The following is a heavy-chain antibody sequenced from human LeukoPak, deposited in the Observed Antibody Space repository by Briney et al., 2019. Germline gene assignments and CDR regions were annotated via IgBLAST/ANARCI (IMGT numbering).Heavy chain of an antibody. CDR3: ARGGLAAWFDP. CDR2: MNPNSGNT. V-gene: IGHV1-8*03. J-gene: IGHJ5*02. D-gene: IGHD6-19*01. CDR1: GYTFTSYH. Sequence: ASVKVSCKASGYTFTSYHINWVRQAPGQGLEWMGWMNPNSGNTGYAQKFQGRVTITRNTSISTAYMELSSLRSEDTAVYYCARGGLAAWFDPWGQGTLVTVSS.